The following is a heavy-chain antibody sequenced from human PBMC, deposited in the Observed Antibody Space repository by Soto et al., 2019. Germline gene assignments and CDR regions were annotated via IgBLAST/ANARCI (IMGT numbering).Heavy chain of an antibody. CDR2: IWYDGSNK. D-gene: IGHD6-19*01. CDR3: ARDWNSAVAVPPPYYYGMDV. Sequence: QVQLVESGGGVVQPGRSLRLSCAASGFTFSSYGMHWVRQAPGKGLEWVAVIWYDGSNKYYADSVKGRFTISRDNSKNTLYLQINSLRAEDTAVYYCARDWNSAVAVPPPYYYGMDVWGQGTTVTVSS. J-gene: IGHJ6*02. CDR1: GFTFSSYG. V-gene: IGHV3-33*01.